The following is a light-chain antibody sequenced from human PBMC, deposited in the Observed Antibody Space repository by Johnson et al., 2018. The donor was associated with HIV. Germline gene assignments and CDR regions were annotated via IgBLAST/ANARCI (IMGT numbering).Light chain of an antibody. CDR2: DND. CDR3: ETWDSGLSGV. V-gene: IGLV1-51*01. Sequence: QSVLTQPPSVSAAPGQNITISCSGTSSNIGNNYISWYQQLPGTAPKILIYDNDKRPSGIPDRFSGSKSGTSATLGITGLQPGDEADDYCETWDSGLSGVFGTGTKVTVL. CDR1: SSNIGNNY. J-gene: IGLJ1*01.